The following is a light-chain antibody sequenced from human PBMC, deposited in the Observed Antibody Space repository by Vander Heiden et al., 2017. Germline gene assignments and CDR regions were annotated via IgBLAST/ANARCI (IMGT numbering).Light chain of an antibody. CDR3: QQRT. CDR2: GAS. Sequence: ELVLTQSPGTLSLSPGERATLSCRASQSVSSSCLAWYQQKPGQAPRLLIYGASSRSTGIPDRFSGSGSGTDFTLTISRLEPEDFAVYYCQQRTFGQGTKVEIK. CDR1: QSVSSSC. J-gene: IGKJ1*01. V-gene: IGKV3-20*01.